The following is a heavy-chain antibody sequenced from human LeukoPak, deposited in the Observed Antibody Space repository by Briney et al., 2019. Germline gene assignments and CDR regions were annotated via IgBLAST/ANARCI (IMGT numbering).Heavy chain of an antibody. CDR1: GFTFSSYG. V-gene: IGHV3-30*18. CDR3: AKEGSRYSSSSFDAFDI. J-gene: IGHJ3*02. Sequence: GGSLRLSCAASGFTFSSYGMHWVRQAPGKGLEWVAVISYDGSNKYYADSVKGRFTISRDNSKNTLYLQMNSLRAEDTAVYYCAKEGSRYSSSSFDAFDIWGQGTMVTVSS. D-gene: IGHD6-6*01. CDR2: ISYDGSNK.